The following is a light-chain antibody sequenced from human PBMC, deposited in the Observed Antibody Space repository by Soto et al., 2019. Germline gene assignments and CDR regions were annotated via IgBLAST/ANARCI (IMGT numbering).Light chain of an antibody. V-gene: IGKV3-20*01. CDR3: QQYGSSPRT. Sequence: EIVLTQSPATLSLCPGERGTLSCRASESVTNYLAWYQQKPGQAPRLLVYDVSNRATGIPARFSGGGSGTDFTLTISRLEPEDFAVYYCQQYGSSPRTFGQGTKVDIK. CDR1: ESVTNY. CDR2: DVS. J-gene: IGKJ1*01.